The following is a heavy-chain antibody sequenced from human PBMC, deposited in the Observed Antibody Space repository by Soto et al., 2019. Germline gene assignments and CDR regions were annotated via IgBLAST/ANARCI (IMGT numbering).Heavy chain of an antibody. CDR1: GFTFSSYS. CDR2: ITSSGGAI. D-gene: IGHD6-19*01. CDR3: AREVLSSGWFAAYYMDV. J-gene: IGHJ6*03. Sequence: GGSLRLSCAASGFTFSSYSMNWVRQAPGKGLEWVSYITSSGGAIYYADSVKGRFTISRDNAKNSLYLQMNSLRAEDTAVYYCAREVLSSGWFAAYYMDVWGKGTTVTVSS. V-gene: IGHV3-48*01.